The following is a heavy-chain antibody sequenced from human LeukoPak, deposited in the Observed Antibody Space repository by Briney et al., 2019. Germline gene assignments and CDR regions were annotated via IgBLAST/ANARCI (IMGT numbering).Heavy chain of an antibody. CDR3: AAAGWDYYDSSGFSFDY. CDR2: IYYSGST. Sequence: SETLSLTCTVPGGSISSYYWSWIRQPPGKGLEWIGYIYYSGSTNYNPSLKSRVTISVDTSKNQFSLKLSSVTAADTAVYCCAAAGWDYYDSSGFSFDYWGQGTLVTVSS. CDR1: GGSISSYY. D-gene: IGHD3-22*01. J-gene: IGHJ4*02. V-gene: IGHV4-59*01.